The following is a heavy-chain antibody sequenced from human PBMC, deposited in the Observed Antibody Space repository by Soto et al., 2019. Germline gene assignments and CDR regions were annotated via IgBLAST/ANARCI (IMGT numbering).Heavy chain of an antibody. V-gene: IGHV4-31*03. CDR1: GGSISSGGYY. J-gene: IGHJ5*02. D-gene: IGHD5-12*01. Sequence: SETLSLTCTVSGGSISSGGYYWSWIRQHPGKGLEWIGYIYYSGSTYYNPSLKSRVTISVDTSKNQFSLKLSSVTAADTAVYYCAGSGYSGSYDNWFDPWGQGTLVTVSS. CDR2: IYYSGST. CDR3: AGSGYSGSYDNWFDP.